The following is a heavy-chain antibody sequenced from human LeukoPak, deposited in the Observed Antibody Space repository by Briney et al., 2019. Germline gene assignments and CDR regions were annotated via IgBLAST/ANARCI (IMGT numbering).Heavy chain of an antibody. J-gene: IGHJ5*02. CDR3: ARQVGASWFDP. CDR2: ISGSGSPT. V-gene: IGHV3-23*01. Sequence: PGGSLRLSCAASGFTFSSFAMSWVRQAPVKGLELVSTISGSGSPTYFADSVKGRFIISRGNPKNTLYLQMNSLRAEDTAVYYCARQVGASWFDPWGQGTLLTVSS. CDR1: GFTFSSFA. D-gene: IGHD1-26*01.